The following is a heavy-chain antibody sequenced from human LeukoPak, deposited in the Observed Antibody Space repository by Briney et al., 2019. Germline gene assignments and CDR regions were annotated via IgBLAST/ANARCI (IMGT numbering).Heavy chain of an antibody. CDR1: GFTFSDYY. J-gene: IGHJ4*02. Sequence: GGSLRLSCAASGFTFSDYYMSWIRQAPGKGLEWVSYISSSGSTIYYADSVKGRFTISRDNAKNSLYLQMNSLRAEDTAVYYCARVEQQLGLDSSGCYVDYWGQGTLVTVSS. V-gene: IGHV3-11*01. D-gene: IGHD3-22*01. CDR2: ISSSGSTI. CDR3: ARVEQQLGLDSSGCYVDY.